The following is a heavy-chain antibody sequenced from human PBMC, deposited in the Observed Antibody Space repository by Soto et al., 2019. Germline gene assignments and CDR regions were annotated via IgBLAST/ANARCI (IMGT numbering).Heavy chain of an antibody. J-gene: IGHJ4*02. D-gene: IGHD6-6*01. Sequence: GGSLRLSCAASGFTFSSYDMHWVRQATGKGLEWVSAIGTAGDTYYPGSVKGRFTISRENAKNSLYLQMNSLRAGDTAVYYCARVALPLPDSKNSSSSGGFGGLDYWGQGTLVTVSS. CDR3: ARVALPLPDSKNSSSSGGFGGLDY. V-gene: IGHV3-13*01. CDR2: IGTAGDT. CDR1: GFTFSSYD.